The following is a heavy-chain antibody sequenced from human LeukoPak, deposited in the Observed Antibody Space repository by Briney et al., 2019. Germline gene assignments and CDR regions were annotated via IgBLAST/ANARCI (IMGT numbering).Heavy chain of an antibody. CDR2: IYYSGST. J-gene: IGHJ6*04. V-gene: IGHV4-31*03. D-gene: IGHD3-10*02. CDR3: ARDYSVRGVYNGGMDV. CDR1: GGSISSGGYY. Sequence: KASETLSLTCTVSGGSISSGGYYWSWIRQHPGKGLEWIGYIYYSGSTYYNPSLKSRVTISVDTSKNQFSLKLSSVTAADTAVYYCARDYSVRGVYNGGMDVWGKGTTVTVSS.